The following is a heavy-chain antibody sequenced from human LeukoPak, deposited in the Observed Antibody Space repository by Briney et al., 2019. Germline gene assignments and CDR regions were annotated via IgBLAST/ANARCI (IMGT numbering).Heavy chain of an antibody. Sequence: GRSLRLSCSATGFTLRTYSMHRVRQAPGKGPELVAGIWYDGSNQYYPPAVKGRFTISRDNAQNSVFLQMNSLRAEDTAVYYCARTPTVRGATRGYLDQWGQGTLVTVSS. D-gene: IGHD3-10*01. CDR2: IWYDGSNQ. CDR1: GFTLRTYS. J-gene: IGHJ4*02. CDR3: ARTPTVRGATRGYLDQ. V-gene: IGHV3-33*01.